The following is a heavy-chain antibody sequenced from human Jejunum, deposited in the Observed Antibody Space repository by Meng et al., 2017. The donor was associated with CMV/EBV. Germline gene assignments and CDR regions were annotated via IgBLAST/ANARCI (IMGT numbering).Heavy chain of an antibody. CDR2: INPNGGGT. D-gene: IGHD5-24*01. Sequence: GSTFTGNYIHWVRQAPGQGLEWMGWINPNGGGTNYAQKFQGRVTMTRDTSINTVYMNLSSLRSDDTAVYYCARLPAMATIYYFFDYWGQGTLVTVSS. V-gene: IGHV1-2*02. CDR3: ARLPAMATIYYFFDY. J-gene: IGHJ4*02. CDR1: GSTFTGNY.